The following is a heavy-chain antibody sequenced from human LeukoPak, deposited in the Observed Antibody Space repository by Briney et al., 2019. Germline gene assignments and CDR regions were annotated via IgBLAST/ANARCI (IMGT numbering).Heavy chain of an antibody. CDR1: GYTFTGYY. Sequence: ASVKVSCKASGYTFTGYYMHWVRQAPGQRLEWMGWINPNSGGTNYAQKFQGRVTMTRDTSISTAYMELSRLRSDDTAVYYCASSVSYCSSTSCRPGDAFDIWGQGTMVTVSP. CDR2: INPNSGGT. J-gene: IGHJ3*02. D-gene: IGHD2-2*01. V-gene: IGHV1-2*02. CDR3: ASSVSYCSSTSCRPGDAFDI.